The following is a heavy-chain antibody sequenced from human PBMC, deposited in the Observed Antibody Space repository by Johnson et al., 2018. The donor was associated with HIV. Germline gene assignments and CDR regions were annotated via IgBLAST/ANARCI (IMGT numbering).Heavy chain of an antibody. Sequence: QVQLVESGGGVVQPGGSLRLSCAASGFTFSSYGMHWVRQAPGTGLEWVAFIRYDGSNKYYADSVKGRFPISRDNSKNTLYLQMNSLRAEDTAVYYCAKVGGYSYGESWGQGTMVTVSS. CDR3: AKVGGYSYGES. CDR2: IRYDGSNK. J-gene: IGHJ3*01. CDR1: GFTFSSYG. V-gene: IGHV3-30*02. D-gene: IGHD5-18*01.